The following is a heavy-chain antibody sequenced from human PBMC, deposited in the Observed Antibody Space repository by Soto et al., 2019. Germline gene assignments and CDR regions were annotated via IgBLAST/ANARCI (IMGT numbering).Heavy chain of an antibody. CDR3: ARYDFWSGRGHGMDV. CDR2: INAGNGNT. D-gene: IGHD3-3*01. Sequence: ASVKVSCKASGYTFTSYAMHWVRQAPGQRLEWMGWINAGNGNTKYSQKFQGRVTITRDTSASTAYMELSSLRSEDTAVYYCARYDFWSGRGHGMDVWGQGTTVTVSS. J-gene: IGHJ6*02. V-gene: IGHV1-3*01. CDR1: GYTFTSYA.